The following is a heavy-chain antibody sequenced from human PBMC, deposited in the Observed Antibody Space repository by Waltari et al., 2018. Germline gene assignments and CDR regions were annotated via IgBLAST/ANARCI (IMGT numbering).Heavy chain of an antibody. D-gene: IGHD2-15*01. J-gene: IGHJ4*02. V-gene: IGHV4-4*01. CDR2: VHRSGRT. CDR3: ARDRGRGLYLDS. Sequence: GSWGPQPPGKGREGIGQVHRSGRTNYNPPLESRVTVSIDTFNSQFSLEVTSATAADTALYFCARDRGRGLYLDSWGRGILVTVSP.